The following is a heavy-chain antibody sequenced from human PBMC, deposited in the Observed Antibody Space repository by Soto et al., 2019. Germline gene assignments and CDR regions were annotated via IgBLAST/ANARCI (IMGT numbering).Heavy chain of an antibody. CDR3: AGTTSHQWYYMDV. D-gene: IGHD1-7*01. V-gene: IGHV6-1*01. J-gene: IGHJ6*03. CDR2: TYYRSMWYN. CDR1: VDSVSSNSAA. Sequence: SQTLSLTCAISVDSVSSNSAAWNWIRLSPSRGLEWLARTYYRSMWYNDYAVSVRSRITVNPDTSKNQFSLQLTSVTPEDTAVYYCAGTTSHQWYYMDVWGKGTTVTVSS.